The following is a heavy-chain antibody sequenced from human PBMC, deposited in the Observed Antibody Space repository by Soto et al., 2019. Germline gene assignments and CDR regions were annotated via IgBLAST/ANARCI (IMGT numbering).Heavy chain of an antibody. D-gene: IGHD3-10*01. CDR3: ARDRGYGSGSYYKGFDY. J-gene: IGHJ4*02. CDR2: ISYDGSNK. Sequence: QVQLVESGGGVVQPGRSLRLSCAASGFTFSSYAMHWVRQAPGKGLEWVAVISYDGSNKYYADSVKGRFTISRDNSKNTLYLQMNSLRAEDTAVYYCARDRGYGSGSYYKGFDYWGQGTLVTVSS. CDR1: GFTFSSYA. V-gene: IGHV3-30-3*01.